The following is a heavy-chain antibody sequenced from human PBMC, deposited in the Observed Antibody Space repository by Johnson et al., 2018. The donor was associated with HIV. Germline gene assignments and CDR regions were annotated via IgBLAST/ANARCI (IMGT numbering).Heavy chain of an antibody. J-gene: IGHJ3*02. V-gene: IGHV3-15*04. CDR3: TTYTTMVTMYVEIKGGAFDI. CDR1: GFNFSDYY. D-gene: IGHD5-18*01. Sequence: VQLVESGGGVVQPGGSLRLSCAASGFNFSDYYMSWIRQAPGKGLEWIGRIESKTDGGTTDYAAPVKGRFTISRDDSKDTLYLQVNSLKTEDTAVYYCTTYTTMVTMYVEIKGGAFDIWGQGTMVTVSS. CDR2: IESKTDGGTT.